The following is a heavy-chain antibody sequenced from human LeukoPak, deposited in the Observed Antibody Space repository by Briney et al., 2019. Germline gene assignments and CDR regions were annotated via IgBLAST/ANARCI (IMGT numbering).Heavy chain of an antibody. D-gene: IGHD6-19*01. CDR2: ISSNGTTI. CDR3: ARDSSGWYHWFDP. V-gene: IGHV3-48*03. CDR1: GFTFSSYE. J-gene: IGHJ5*02. Sequence: PGGSLRLSCAASGFTFSSYEMNWVRQAPGKGLEWVSYISSNGTTIYYSDSVKGRFTISRDNAKNSLYLQMNSLRAEDTAVYYCARDSSGWYHWFDPWGQGTLVTVSS.